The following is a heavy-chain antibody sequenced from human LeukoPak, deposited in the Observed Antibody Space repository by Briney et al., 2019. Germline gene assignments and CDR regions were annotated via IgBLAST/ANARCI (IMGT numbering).Heavy chain of an antibody. CDR1: GFTFSNAW. CDR2: ISSSSSYI. D-gene: IGHD3/OR15-3a*01. J-gene: IGHJ4*02. V-gene: IGHV3-21*01. CDR3: ASGLPRGY. Sequence: PGGSLRLSCAASGFTFSNAWMSWVRQAPGKGLEWVSSISSSSSYIYYADSVKGRFTISRDNAKNSLYLQMNSLRAEDTAVYYCASGLPRGYWGQGTLVTVSS.